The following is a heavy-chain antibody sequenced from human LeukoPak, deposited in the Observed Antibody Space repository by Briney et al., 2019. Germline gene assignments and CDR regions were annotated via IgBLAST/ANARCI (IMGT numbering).Heavy chain of an antibody. Sequence: SETLSLTCTVSGGSISSYYWSWIRQPPGKGLEWIGYIYYSGSTNYNPSLKSRVTISVDTSKNQFSLKLSSVTAADTAVYYCARDSGSYGWVFDYWGQGTLVTVSS. D-gene: IGHD1-26*01. J-gene: IGHJ4*02. CDR1: GGSISSYY. CDR3: ARDSGSYGWVFDY. V-gene: IGHV4-59*12. CDR2: IYYSGST.